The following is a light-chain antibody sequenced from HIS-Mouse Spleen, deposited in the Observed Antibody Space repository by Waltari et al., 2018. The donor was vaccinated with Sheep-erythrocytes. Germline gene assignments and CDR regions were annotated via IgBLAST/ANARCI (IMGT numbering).Light chain of an antibody. J-gene: IGKJ1*01. V-gene: IGKV1-5*03. Sequence: DIQMTQSPSTLSASVGDRVTITGRASQRISSWLAWYQHKPGKAPKLLIYKASSLESGVPSRFSGSGSGTEFTLTISSLQPDDFATYYCQQYNSYPWTFGQGTKVEIK. CDR1: QRISSW. CDR3: QQYNSYPWT. CDR2: KAS.